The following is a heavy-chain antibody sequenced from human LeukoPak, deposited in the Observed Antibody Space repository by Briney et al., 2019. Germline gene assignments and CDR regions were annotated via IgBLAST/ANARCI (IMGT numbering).Heavy chain of an antibody. CDR3: ASPPGERDY. CDR1: VFTFSSYA. D-gene: IGHD4-17*01. J-gene: IGHJ4*02. Sequence: GGSLRLSCAASVFTFSSYAISWVRQASGKGLEWVSAISGSGGSTYYADAVKGRFTISRDNSKNTLYLQMNSLRAEDTDVYYCASPPGERDYWGQGTLVTVSS. V-gene: IGHV3-23*01. CDR2: ISGSGGST.